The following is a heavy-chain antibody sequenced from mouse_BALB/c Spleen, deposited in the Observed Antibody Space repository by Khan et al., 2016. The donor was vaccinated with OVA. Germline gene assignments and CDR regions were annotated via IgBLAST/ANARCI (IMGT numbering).Heavy chain of an antibody. CDR2: INYSGNT. CDR3: TCKDYYDYGPFPY. V-gene: IGHV3-2*02. Sequence: QLEESGPGLVKPSQSLSLTCTVTGYSITSEYAWNWIRHFPGNKLEWMGYINYSGNTRYNPSLKSRISITRDTSKNQFFLQLNSVTTEDTATYYCTCKDYYDYGPFPYWGQGTLVTVSA. CDR1: GYSITSEYA. D-gene: IGHD2-4*01. J-gene: IGHJ3*01.